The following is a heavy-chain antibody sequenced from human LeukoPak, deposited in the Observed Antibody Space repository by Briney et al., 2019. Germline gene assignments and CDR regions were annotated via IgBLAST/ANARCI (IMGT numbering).Heavy chain of an antibody. CDR2: ISSRSSAR. V-gene: IGHV3-48*03. CDR1: GFTFNTYE. D-gene: IGHD4-17*01. Sequence: PGGSLRLSCAASGFTFNTYEMNWVRQAPGKGLEWISYISSRSSARYYADSVKGRFTISRDNAKNSLYLQMNSLRAEDTAVYYCAKDTTTVTSQGDYWGQGTLVTVSS. J-gene: IGHJ4*02. CDR3: AKDTTTVTSQGDY.